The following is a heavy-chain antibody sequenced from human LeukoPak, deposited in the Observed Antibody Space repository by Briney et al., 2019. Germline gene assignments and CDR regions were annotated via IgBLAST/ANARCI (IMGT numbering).Heavy chain of an antibody. V-gene: IGHV3-15*01. CDR3: TTGYCSGRSCYPEAFDI. CDR1: GFTFSNAW. J-gene: IGHJ3*02. D-gene: IGHD2-15*01. CDR2: IKSKTDGGTT. Sequence: GGSLRLSCAASGFTFSNAWMSWVRQAPGKGLEWVGRIKSKTDGGTTDYAAPVKGRFTISRDDSKNTLYLQMNSLKTEDTAVYYCTTGYCSGRSCYPEAFDIWGQGTMVTVSS.